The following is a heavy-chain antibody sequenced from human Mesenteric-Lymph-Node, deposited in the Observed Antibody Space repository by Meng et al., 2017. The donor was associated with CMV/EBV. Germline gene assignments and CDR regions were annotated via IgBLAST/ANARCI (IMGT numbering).Heavy chain of an antibody. CDR3: ARVGRFLEWLLYHYYYGMDV. CDR2: IKHSGST. V-gene: IGHV4-34*01. D-gene: IGHD3-3*01. Sequence: SETLSLTCAVYGGSFSGYYWSWIRQPPGKGLEWIGEIKHSGSTNYNPYLKSRVTISVDTSKNQFSLKLSSVTAADTAVYYCARVGRFLEWLLYHYYYGMDVWGQGTTVTVSS. J-gene: IGHJ6*02. CDR1: GGSFSGYY.